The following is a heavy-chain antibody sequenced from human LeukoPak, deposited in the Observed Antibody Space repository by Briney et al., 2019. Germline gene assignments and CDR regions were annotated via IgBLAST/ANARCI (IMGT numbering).Heavy chain of an antibody. J-gene: IGHJ3*02. D-gene: IGHD3-10*01. CDR1: GFTFSNYN. Sequence: PGGSLRLSCVASGFTFSNYNMNWVRQAPGKGLEWVSSISSSSSYIYYADSVKGRFTISRDNARNSLYLQMNSLRAEDTAVYYCARVRASRSDYGAFDIWGQGTMVTVSS. CDR2: ISSSSSYI. CDR3: ARVRASRSDYGAFDI. V-gene: IGHV3-21*01.